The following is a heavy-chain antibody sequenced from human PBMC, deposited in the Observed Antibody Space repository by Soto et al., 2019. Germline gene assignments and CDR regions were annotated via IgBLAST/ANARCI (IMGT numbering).Heavy chain of an antibody. Sequence: EVQLVESGGGLIQPGESLRLSCAASGFTVSISYMSWVRQAPGKGLEWVSTIYRDGSTYYADSVEGRFTISRDNSKNTLHLQLNSLRAEDTETYYCARGKGIGWYESSDYWGQGTLVTVSS. J-gene: IGHJ4*02. CDR3: ARGKGIGWYESSDY. CDR2: IYRDGST. CDR1: GFTVSISY. D-gene: IGHD6-19*01. V-gene: IGHV3-53*01.